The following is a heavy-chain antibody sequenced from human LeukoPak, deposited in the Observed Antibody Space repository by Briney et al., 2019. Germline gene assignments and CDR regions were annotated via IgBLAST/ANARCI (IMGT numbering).Heavy chain of an antibody. J-gene: IGHJ4*02. CDR2: INPNSGGT. D-gene: IGHD3-22*01. V-gene: IGHV1-2*02. Sequence: ASVKVSCKASGYTFTGYYMHWVRQAPGQGLVWMGWINPNSGGTNYAQKFQGRVTMTRDTSISTAYMELSRLRSDDTAVYYCARTDYDSSGSSDYWGQGTLVTVSS. CDR3: ARTDYDSSGSSDY. CDR1: GYTFTGYY.